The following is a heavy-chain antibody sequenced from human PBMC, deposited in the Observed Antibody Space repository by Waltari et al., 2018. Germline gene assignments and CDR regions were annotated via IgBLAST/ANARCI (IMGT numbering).Heavy chain of an antibody. CDR2: IYGGGNT. J-gene: IGHJ4*02. D-gene: IGHD3-9*01. CDR1: GFTFSSYD. V-gene: IGHV3-23*03. CDR3: AKHQTGPPDY. Sequence: EVQLLESGGGLVQPGGYLRLSCAASGFTFSSYDMSWVRQAPGKGLEWLSVIYGGGNTYYADSVKGRFTISRDNSKNTLYLQMNSLRAEDTAVYYCAKHQTGPPDYWGQGTLVTVSS.